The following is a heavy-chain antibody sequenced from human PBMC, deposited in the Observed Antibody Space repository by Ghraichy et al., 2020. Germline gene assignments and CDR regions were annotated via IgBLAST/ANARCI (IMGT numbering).Heavy chain of an antibody. D-gene: IGHD3/OR15-3a*01. J-gene: IGHJ4*02. CDR1: GFAFNCCH. V-gene: IGHV3-48*02. CDR3: ARDYAWTLDS. CDR2: IYTTTRRI. Sequence: GGSLRLSCAASGFAFNCCHMSWVRQAPGKGLEWVSYIYTTTRRIYYADSVRGRFTISRDDAKNSAYLQMNSLRDEDTAIYYCARDYAWTLDSWGQGVLVPVSS.